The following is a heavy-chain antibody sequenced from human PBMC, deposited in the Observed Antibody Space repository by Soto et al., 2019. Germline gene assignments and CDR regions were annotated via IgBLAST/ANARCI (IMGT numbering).Heavy chain of an antibody. J-gene: IGHJ1*01. D-gene: IGHD3-16*01. Sequence: EVQLVESGGDLVQPGGSLRLSCATSDCTFRNYWLNWVRQAPGKGLEWVANISPDGGTTNYVDSVKGRFTVSIDHVRNSVSLQMNSLRVEDTAVYFCFGGNGGPQWGQGTLVTVSS. CDR1: DCTFRNYW. CDR2: ISPDGGTT. V-gene: IGHV3-7*03. CDR3: FGGNGGPQ.